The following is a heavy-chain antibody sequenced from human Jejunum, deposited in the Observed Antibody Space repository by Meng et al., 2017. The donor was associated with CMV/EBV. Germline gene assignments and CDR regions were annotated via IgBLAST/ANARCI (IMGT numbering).Heavy chain of an antibody. CDR1: GFNLNSYT. D-gene: IGHD3-22*01. CDR2: ISPESNYI. V-gene: IGHV3-21*01. Sequence: EVQLVEVGGXLVKPGGPLXLHCEASGFNLNSYTMNGFRQSPGTGLECVSSISPESNYIYYTESVRGRFTISRDNAKNSLYLQMNSLRAEDTAVYYCARGYYYDTSGYYVEYFQHWGQGTLVTVST. J-gene: IGHJ1*01. CDR3: ARGYYYDTSGYYVEYFQH.